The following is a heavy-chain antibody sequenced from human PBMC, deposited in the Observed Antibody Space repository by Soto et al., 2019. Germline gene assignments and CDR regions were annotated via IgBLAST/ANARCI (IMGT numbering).Heavy chain of an antibody. CDR2: ISGIGGST. CDR3: AKEPYYYDSSGYLN. V-gene: IGHV3-23*01. J-gene: IGHJ4*02. D-gene: IGHD3-22*01. CDR1: GFTFSSYA. Sequence: GGSLRLSCAASGFTFSSYAMSWVRQAPGKGLEWVSAISGIGGSTYYADSVKGRFTISRDNSKNTLYLQMNSLRAEDTAVYYCAKEPYYYDSSGYLNWGQGTLVTVSS.